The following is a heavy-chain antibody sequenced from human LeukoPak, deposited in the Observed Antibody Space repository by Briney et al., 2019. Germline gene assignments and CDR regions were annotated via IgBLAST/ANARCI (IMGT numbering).Heavy chain of an antibody. CDR1: AFTFNDHG. CDR3: AKSSGGATGYFDY. CDR2: IAADGGVK. J-gene: IGHJ4*02. Sequence: GGSLRLSCVASAFTFNDHGMDWVRQAPGKGLEWVAVIAADGGVKHYADSVKGRFTLSRDNSKNTLYLQMNGLTVEDTAVYYCAKSSGGATGYFDYWGQGTLVTVSS. D-gene: IGHD1-26*01. V-gene: IGHV3-30*18.